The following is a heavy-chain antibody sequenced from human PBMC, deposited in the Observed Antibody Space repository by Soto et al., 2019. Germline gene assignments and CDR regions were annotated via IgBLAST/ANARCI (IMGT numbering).Heavy chain of an antibody. CDR1: GYKFTAYY. CDR2: INPGSGAT. J-gene: IGHJ5*02. CDR3: ARFDNWNDGFDP. Sequence: ASVKVSCKASGYKFTAYYMHWVRQAPGQGLEWMGWINPGSGATSYAQTFQGRVTMTRDTSINTVYMEVTSLRPDDTAVYYCARFDNWNDGFDPWGQGTLVTVSS. V-gene: IGHV1-2*02. D-gene: IGHD1-20*01.